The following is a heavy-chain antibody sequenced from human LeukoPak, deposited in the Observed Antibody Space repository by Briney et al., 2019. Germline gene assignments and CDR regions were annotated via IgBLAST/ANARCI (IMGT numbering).Heavy chain of an antibody. D-gene: IGHD2-8*01. J-gene: IGHJ6*03. CDR3: ANGNRCTSPNCLGYYYFYMDV. CDR1: GFTFSSYA. V-gene: IGHV3-23*01. CDR2: FSGSSGTT. Sequence: GGSLRLSCAASGFTFSSYAMNWVRQAPGRGLEWVSGFSGSSGTTYYADSVKGRFTISRDNSKNTLYLQMNSLRAEDTAVYYCANGNRCTSPNCLGYYYFYMDVWGKGTTVTVSS.